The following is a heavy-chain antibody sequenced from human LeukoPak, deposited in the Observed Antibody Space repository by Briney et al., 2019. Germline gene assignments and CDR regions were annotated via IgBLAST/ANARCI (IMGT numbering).Heavy chain of an antibody. CDR3: ARGRGYIYGYDY. D-gene: IGHD5-18*01. CDR1: GFMLSNYD. J-gene: IGHJ4*02. CDR2: ISTNGGST. V-gene: IGHV3-64*01. Sequence: GGSLRLSCAASGFMLSNYDMHWVRQAPGKGLEYVSHISTNGGSTYYAISVKGRFTISGDNSKNTLYLQMGSLRAEDMAVYYCARGRGYIYGYDYWGQGTLVTVSS.